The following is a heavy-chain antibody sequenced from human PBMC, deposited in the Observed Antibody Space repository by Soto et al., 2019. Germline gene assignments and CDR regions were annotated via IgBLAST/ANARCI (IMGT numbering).Heavy chain of an antibody. CDR2: IRSDGGGT. D-gene: IGHD2-15*01. Sequence: EVQLLESGGGLVQPGGSLRLSCAASGFTFSSYAMTWVRQAPGKGLEWVSAIRSDGGGTYYADSVKGRFTISRDNSKNTLYLQMNSLRAEDTALYYRAKDYIRLADYWGQGTLVTVSS. CDR3: AKDYIRLADY. J-gene: IGHJ4*02. CDR1: GFTFSSYA. V-gene: IGHV3-23*01.